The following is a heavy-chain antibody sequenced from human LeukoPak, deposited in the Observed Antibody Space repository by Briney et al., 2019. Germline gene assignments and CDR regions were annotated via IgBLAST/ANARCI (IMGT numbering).Heavy chain of an antibody. CDR1: GGSISSYY. CDR3: ARGRGVPAAMRGRGIHWYFDL. J-gene: IGHJ2*01. D-gene: IGHD2-2*01. Sequence: PSETLSLTCTVSGGSISSYYWSWIRQPPGKGLEWIGEINHSGSTNYNPSLKSRVTISVDTSKNQFSLKLSSVTAADTAVYYCARGRGVPAAMRGRGIHWYFDLWGRGTLVTVSS. CDR2: INHSGST. V-gene: IGHV4-34*01.